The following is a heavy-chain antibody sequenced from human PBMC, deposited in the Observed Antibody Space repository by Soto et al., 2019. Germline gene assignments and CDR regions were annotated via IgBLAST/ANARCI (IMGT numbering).Heavy chain of an antibody. CDR3: ARVQAGAFDI. Sequence: SETLSRTCTVSGGSVSSGSYYWSWIRQPPGKGLEWIGYIYYGGSTNYNPSLKSRVTISVDTSKNQFSLKLSSVTAADTAVYYCARVQAGAFDIWGQGTMVTVS. V-gene: IGHV4-61*01. J-gene: IGHJ3*02. CDR2: IYYGGST. D-gene: IGHD4-4*01. CDR1: GGSVSSGSYY.